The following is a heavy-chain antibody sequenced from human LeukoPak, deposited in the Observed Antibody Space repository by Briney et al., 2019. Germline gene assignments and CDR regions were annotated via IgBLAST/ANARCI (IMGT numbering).Heavy chain of an antibody. CDR2: ISAYNGNT. D-gene: IGHD6-13*01. CDR3: ARVVGIAAAHYYFDY. V-gene: IGHV1-18*01. CDR1: GYTFTSYG. J-gene: IGHJ4*02. Sequence: ASVKVSCKASGYTFTSYGISWLRQAPGQGLEWMGWISAYNGNTNYAQKLQGRVTMTTDTSTSTAYMELRSLRSDDTAVYYCARVVGIAAAHYYFDYWGQGTLVTVSS.